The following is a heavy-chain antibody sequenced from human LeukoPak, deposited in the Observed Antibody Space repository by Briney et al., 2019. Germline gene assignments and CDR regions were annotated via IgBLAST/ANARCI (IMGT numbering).Heavy chain of an antibody. CDR2: ISGSGGST. Sequence: PGGSLRPSCAASGFTFSSYAMSWVRQAPGKGLEWVSAISGSGGSTYYADSVKGRFTISRDNSKNTLYLQMNSLRAEDTAVYYCAKAEWGLHQWDYFDYWGQGTLVTVSS. V-gene: IGHV3-23*01. CDR1: GFTFSSYA. J-gene: IGHJ4*02. D-gene: IGHD1-26*01. CDR3: AKAEWGLHQWDYFDY.